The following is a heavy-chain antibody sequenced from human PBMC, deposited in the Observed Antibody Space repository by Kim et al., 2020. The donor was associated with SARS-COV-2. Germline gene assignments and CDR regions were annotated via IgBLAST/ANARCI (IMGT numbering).Heavy chain of an antibody. CDR3: ARAGTSSLTSLYYFDY. D-gene: IGHD2-8*01. J-gene: IGHJ4*02. CDR1: GGTFSSYA. V-gene: IGHV1-69*10. Sequence: SVKVSCKASGGTFSSYAVTWVRQAPGQGLECMGWIIPFHGITNYAQKFQGRVTVTADKYTGTAYMELSSLKPEDTAVYYCARAGTSSLTSLYYFDYWGQGTLVTVSS. CDR2: IIPFHGIT.